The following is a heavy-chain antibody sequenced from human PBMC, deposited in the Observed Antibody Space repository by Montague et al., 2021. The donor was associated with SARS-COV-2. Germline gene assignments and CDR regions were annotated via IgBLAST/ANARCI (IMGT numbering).Heavy chain of an antibody. CDR1: GFTFSSYA. CDR2: ITSRGTT. CDR3: AKDCTVTEGGGYYYDY. V-gene: IGHV3-23*01. Sequence: SLRLSCAASGFTFSSYAMSWVRQAPGKGPEWVSVITSRGTTYYADYLKGRFTISRDNSKNNLYLQMSSLGADDTALYYCAKDCTVTEGGGYYYDYWGHGSLVTVSP. J-gene: IGHJ4*03. D-gene: IGHD2-8*02.